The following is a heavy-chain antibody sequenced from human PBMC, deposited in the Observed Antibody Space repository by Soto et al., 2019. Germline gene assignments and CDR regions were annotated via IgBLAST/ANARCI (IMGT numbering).Heavy chain of an antibody. J-gene: IGHJ6*02. CDR1: GFTFSSYA. CDR3: AKVGDSSGYHYYYYGMDV. CDR2: ISGSGGST. Sequence: SLRLSCAASGFTFSSYAMSWVRQAPGKGLEWVSAISGSGGSTYYADSVKGRFTISRDNSKNTLYLQMNSLRAEDTAVYYCAKVGDSSGYHYYYYGMDVWGQGTTVTVSS. V-gene: IGHV3-23*01. D-gene: IGHD3-22*01.